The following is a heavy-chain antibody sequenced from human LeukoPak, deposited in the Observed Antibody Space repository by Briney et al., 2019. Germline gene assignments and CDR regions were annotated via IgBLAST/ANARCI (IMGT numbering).Heavy chain of an antibody. V-gene: IGHV3-7*01. CDR1: GFTFSSYG. CDR3: ARDKYMSGHIGSLFDP. Sequence: GGSLRLSCAASGFTFSSYGMSWVRQTPGKGLEWVANIKQDGSEKYYVDSVKGRFTISRDNTKKSLSLQMNSLRDEDTAVYYCARDKYMSGHIGSLFDPWGQGTLVAVSS. J-gene: IGHJ5*02. CDR2: IKQDGSEK. D-gene: IGHD5-12*01.